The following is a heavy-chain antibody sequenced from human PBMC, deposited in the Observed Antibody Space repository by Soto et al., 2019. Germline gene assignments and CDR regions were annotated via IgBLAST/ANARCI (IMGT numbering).Heavy chain of an antibody. J-gene: IGHJ4*02. Sequence: QVQLQQSGPGLVKPSQTLSLTCAISGDSVSSNSAAWNWIRQSPSRGLEWLGRTYYRSKWYNDYAVSVKSRITINPDTSKNQFSLQLNSVTPEDTAVYYCARVRYSSGWSRTSYFDYWGQGTLVTVSS. CDR1: GDSVSSNSAA. CDR3: ARVRYSSGWSRTSYFDY. D-gene: IGHD6-19*01. CDR2: TYYRSKWYN. V-gene: IGHV6-1*01.